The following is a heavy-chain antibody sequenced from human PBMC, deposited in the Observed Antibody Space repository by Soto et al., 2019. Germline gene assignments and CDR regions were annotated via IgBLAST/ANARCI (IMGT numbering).Heavy chain of an antibody. Sequence: GGSLRLSCAASGFTFSSYAMSWVRQAPGKGLEWVSAISGSGGSTYYADSVKGRFTISRDNSKNTLYLQMNSLRAEDTAVYYCAKRGDPYSSSWYYYGMDVWGQGTTVTVSS. CDR1: GFTFSSYA. D-gene: IGHD6-13*01. CDR3: AKRGDPYSSSWYYYGMDV. V-gene: IGHV3-23*01. CDR2: ISGSGGST. J-gene: IGHJ6*02.